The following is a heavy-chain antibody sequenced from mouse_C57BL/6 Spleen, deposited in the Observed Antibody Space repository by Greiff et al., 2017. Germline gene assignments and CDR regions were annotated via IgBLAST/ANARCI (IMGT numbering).Heavy chain of an antibody. D-gene: IGHD1-1*01. CDR3: ASPYYYGSRSYYFDY. CDR2: IHPNSGST. CDR1: GYTFTSYW. Sequence: VKLMESGAELVKPGASVKLSCKASGYTFTSYWMHWVKQRPGQGLEWIGMIHPNSGSTNYNEKFKSKATLTVDKSSSTAYMQLSSLTSEDSAVYYCASPYYYGSRSYYFDYWGQGTTLTVSS. V-gene: IGHV1-64*01. J-gene: IGHJ2*01.